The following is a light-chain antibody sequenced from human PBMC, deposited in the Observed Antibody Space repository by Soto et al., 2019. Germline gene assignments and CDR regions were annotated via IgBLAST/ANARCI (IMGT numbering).Light chain of an antibody. CDR1: QSVSNNY. Sequence: EIVLTQSPGTLSLSPGERATLSCRASQSVSNNYLAWYQQKPGQAPRLLIYGASSRATGTPDRFSGSGSGTDFTLTNSRLEPEDFAVYYCQQYGSSPITFGQGTRLEIK. CDR2: GAS. J-gene: IGKJ5*01. V-gene: IGKV3-20*01. CDR3: QQYGSSPIT.